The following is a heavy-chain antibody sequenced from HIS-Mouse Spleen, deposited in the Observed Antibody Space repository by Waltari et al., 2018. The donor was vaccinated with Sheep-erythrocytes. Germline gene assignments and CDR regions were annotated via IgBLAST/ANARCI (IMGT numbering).Heavy chain of an antibody. J-gene: IGHJ4*02. V-gene: IGHV3-21*01. CDR1: GFTFSSYS. CDR3: ARVASGATFDY. CDR2: ISSSSSYI. D-gene: IGHD1-26*01. Sequence: AASGFTFSSYSMNWVRQAPGKGLEWVSSISSSSSYIYYADSVKGRFTISRDNDKNSLYLQMNSLRAEDTAVYYCARVASGATFDYWGQGTLVTVSS.